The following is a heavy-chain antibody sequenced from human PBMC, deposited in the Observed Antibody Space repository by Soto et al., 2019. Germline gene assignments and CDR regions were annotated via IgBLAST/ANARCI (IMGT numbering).Heavy chain of an antibody. CDR2: ISGSGGST. J-gene: IGHJ4*02. D-gene: IGHD3-3*01. Sequence: PGGSLRLSCAASGFTFSSYAMSWVRQAPGKGLEWVSAISGSGGSTYYADSVKGRFTISRDNSKNTLYLQMNSLRAGDTAVYYCAKDISGLRFLEWLLTDYWGQGTLVTVST. V-gene: IGHV3-23*01. CDR1: GFTFSSYA. CDR3: AKDISGLRFLEWLLTDY.